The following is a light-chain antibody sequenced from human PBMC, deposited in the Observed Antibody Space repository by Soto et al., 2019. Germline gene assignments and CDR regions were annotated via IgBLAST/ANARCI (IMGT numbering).Light chain of an antibody. CDR3: SSYAGGKELV. V-gene: IGLV2-8*01. CDR1: SSDVGGDDY. Sequence: QSALTQPPSASGSPGQSVTISCAGTSSDVGGDDYVSWYNQHPTKAPKLLIYEVIKRPSGVPDRFSGSKSGNTASLAVSGLQADYEADYYCSSYAGGKELVFGGGTKVTVL. CDR2: EVI. J-gene: IGLJ3*02.